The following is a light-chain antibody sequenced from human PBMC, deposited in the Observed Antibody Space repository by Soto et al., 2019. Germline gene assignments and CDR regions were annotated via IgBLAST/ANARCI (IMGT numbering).Light chain of an antibody. CDR2: GAS. V-gene: IGKV3-15*01. CDR3: QQYNNWPST. Sequence: IVMSEAPATLSVSPVERVTLSFMASQSVSGNVALYQQKPGQSPRLLMYGASARATGIPARFSGSGSGTEFSLSINSLQSEDFAVYYCQQYNNWPSTFGQGTKVDIK. CDR1: QSVSGN. J-gene: IGKJ1*01.